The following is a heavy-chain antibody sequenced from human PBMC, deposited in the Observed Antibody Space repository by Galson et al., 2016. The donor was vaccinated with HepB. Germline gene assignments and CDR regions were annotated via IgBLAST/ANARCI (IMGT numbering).Heavy chain of an antibody. V-gene: IGHV3-23*01. J-gene: IGHJ4*02. Sequence: SLRLSCAASGFTFSSYAMSWVRQAPGKGLEWVSCISGDGAPYYVDSMKGRFTISRDNSKDTLYLQMISLRAEDTAVYYCARDRGFYSSTWDWGQGTLVTVSS. CDR3: ARDRGFYSSTWD. CDR1: GFTFSSYA. D-gene: IGHD2-2*01. CDR2: ISGDGAP.